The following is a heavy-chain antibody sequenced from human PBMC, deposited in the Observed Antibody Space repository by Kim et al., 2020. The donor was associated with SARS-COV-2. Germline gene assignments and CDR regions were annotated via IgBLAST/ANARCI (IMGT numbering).Heavy chain of an antibody. CDR3: TTAFEY. J-gene: IGHJ4*02. CDR2: NNDGTTA. V-gene: IGHV3-74*01. Sequence: NNDGTTAYYADSGRGRFTISRDNAKNTVYLQMNSLGAEDTAVYYCTTAFEYWGQGALVTVSS.